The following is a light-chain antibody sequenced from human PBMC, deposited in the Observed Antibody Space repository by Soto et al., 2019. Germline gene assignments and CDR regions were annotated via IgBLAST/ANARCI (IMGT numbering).Light chain of an antibody. CDR2: GIS. CDR1: QTVTNSF. CDR3: QQYSTLPHT. V-gene: IGKV3-20*01. J-gene: IGKJ2*01. Sequence: ENVLTQSPGTLSLSPGERATLSCRASQTVTNSFFAWYQQKPGHPHRLLIHGISSRATGIPDRFSGSRSGTDFTLTISRLEPEDFVVYYCQQYSTLPHTFGWGTKLEV.